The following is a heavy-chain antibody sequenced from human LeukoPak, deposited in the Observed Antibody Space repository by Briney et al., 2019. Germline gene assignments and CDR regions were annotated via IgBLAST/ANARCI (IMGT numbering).Heavy chain of an antibody. V-gene: IGHV4-39*01. Sequence: SETLSLTCSVLGAAVYSGDYYWVWIRQPPGKGLEYIGAVYYSGSTFDNPSLSGRITMSVDTSKNQFSLNLASVIATDTAVYYRARRGVFGSDNYFEYWGQGSLVIVSS. D-gene: IGHD3-10*01. CDR3: ARRGVFGSDNYFEY. CDR2: VYYSGST. CDR1: GAAVYSGDYY. J-gene: IGHJ4*01.